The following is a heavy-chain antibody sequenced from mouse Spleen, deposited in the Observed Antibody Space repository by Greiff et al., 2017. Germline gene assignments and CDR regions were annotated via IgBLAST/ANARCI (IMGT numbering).Heavy chain of an antibody. CDR3: ARFGLITTVVGYYFDY. CDR1: GYTFTSYW. D-gene: IGHD1-1*01. CDR2: IDPSASYT. J-gene: IGHJ2*01. V-gene: IGHV1-69*01. Sequence: QVQLQQPGAELVMPGASVKLSCKASGYTFTSYWMHWVKQRPGQGLEWIGEIDPSASYTNYNQKFKGKATLTVDKSSSTAYMQLSSLTSEDSAVYYCARFGLITTVVGYYFDYWGQGTTLTVSS.